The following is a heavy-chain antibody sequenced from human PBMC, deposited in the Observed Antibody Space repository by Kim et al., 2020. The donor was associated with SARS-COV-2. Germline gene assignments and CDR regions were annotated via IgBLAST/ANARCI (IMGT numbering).Heavy chain of an antibody. CDR3: ARDDHYCSSTSCYFDYYGMDV. CDR1: GYTFTSYY. Sequence: ASVKVSCKASGYTFTSYYMHWVRQAPGQGLEWMGIINPSGGSTSYAQKFQGRVTMTRDTSTSTVYMELSSLRSEDTAVYYCARDDHYCSSTSCYFDYYGMDVWGQGTTVTVSS. CDR2: INPSGGST. D-gene: IGHD2-2*01. J-gene: IGHJ6*02. V-gene: IGHV1-46*01.